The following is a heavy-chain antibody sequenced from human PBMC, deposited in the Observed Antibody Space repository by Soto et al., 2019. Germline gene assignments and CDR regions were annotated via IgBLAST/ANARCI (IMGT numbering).Heavy chain of an antibody. CDR3: ARLRYCSGGSCQRPYYFDY. Sequence: SETLSLTCTVSGGSISSYYWSWIRQPPWKGLEWIGYIYYSGSTNYNPSLKSRVTISVDTSKNQFSLKLSSVTAADTAVYYCARLRYCSGGSCQRPYYFDYWGQGTLVTVSS. D-gene: IGHD2-15*01. CDR1: GGSISSYY. V-gene: IGHV4-59*08. J-gene: IGHJ4*02. CDR2: IYYSGST.